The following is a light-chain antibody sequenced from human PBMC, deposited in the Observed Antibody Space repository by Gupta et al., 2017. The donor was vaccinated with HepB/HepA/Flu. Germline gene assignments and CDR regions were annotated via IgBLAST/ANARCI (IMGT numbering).Light chain of an antibody. J-gene: IGKJ5*01. V-gene: IGKV3-20*01. CDR3: QQYARAPDT. Sequence: EIVLTQSPGTLSLSPGERATLSCRASQSVSDNYLAWYRQRPGQAPRLIIYGVFSRATGTPDRFSGSGSGTDFTLTISRLEPEDFAVYYCQQYARAPDTFGQGTRLDIQ. CDR1: QSVSDNY. CDR2: GVF.